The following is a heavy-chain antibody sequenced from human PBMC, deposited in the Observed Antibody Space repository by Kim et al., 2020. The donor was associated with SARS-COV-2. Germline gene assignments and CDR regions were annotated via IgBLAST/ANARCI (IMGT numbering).Heavy chain of an antibody. CDR1: RFTFSNAW. J-gene: IGHJ3*02. Sequence: GGSLRLSCAGSRFTFSNAWLSWVRQAPGKGLEWVGHIKSKIDGGTTDYAAPVKGRFTISRDDSKNTLYLKMSSLQTEDTAVYYCTTFPVRGLSAFDIWGQGTMVTVSS. CDR2: IKSKIDGGTT. V-gene: IGHV3-15*01. CDR3: TTFPVRGLSAFDI. D-gene: IGHD6-19*01.